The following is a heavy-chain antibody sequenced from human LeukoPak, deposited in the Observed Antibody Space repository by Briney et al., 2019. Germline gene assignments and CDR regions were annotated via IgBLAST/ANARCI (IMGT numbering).Heavy chain of an antibody. V-gene: IGHV4-30-2*01. CDR3: ARGSRPSDY. J-gene: IGHJ4*02. Sequence: SQTLSLTCTVSGGSISSGGYYWSWIRQPPGKGLEWIGEINHSGSTNYNPSLKSRVTISVDTSKNQFSLKLSSVTAADTAVYYCARGSRPSDYWGQGTLVTASS. CDR1: GGSISSGGYY. D-gene: IGHD6-6*01. CDR2: INHSGST.